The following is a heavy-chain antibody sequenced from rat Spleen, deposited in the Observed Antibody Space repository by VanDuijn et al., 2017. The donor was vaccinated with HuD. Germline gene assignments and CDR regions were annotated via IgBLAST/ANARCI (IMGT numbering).Heavy chain of an antibody. J-gene: IGHJ1*01. D-gene: IGHD1-10*01. Sequence: EVQLVESGGGLVQPGRSMKLSCVASGFTFSNCDMTWVRQSPKKGLEWVATISYDGSSTYYRDSVKGRFTISRDNAKSTLYLQMNSLGSEDTATYFCARRGYNHYWYFDFWGPGTMVTVSS. V-gene: IGHV5-7*01. CDR3: ARRGYNHYWYFDF. CDR1: GFTFSNCD. CDR2: ISYDGSST.